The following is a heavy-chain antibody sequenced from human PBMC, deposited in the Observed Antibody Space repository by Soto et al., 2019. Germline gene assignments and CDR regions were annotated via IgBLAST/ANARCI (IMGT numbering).Heavy chain of an antibody. Sequence: GGSLRLSCAASEFTFSGYAMSWVRQAPGKGLEWVSAISGSGGSTYYADSVKGRFTISRDDSKNTLYLQMNSLRAEDTAVYYCAKSGVEKGGGALSFDYWGQGTLVTVSS. V-gene: IGHV3-23*01. CDR3: AKSGVEKGGGALSFDY. D-gene: IGHD3-16*01. CDR2: ISGSGGST. J-gene: IGHJ4*02. CDR1: EFTFSGYA.